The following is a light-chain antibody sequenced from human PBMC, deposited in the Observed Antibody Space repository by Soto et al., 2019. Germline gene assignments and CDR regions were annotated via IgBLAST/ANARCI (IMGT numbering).Light chain of an antibody. V-gene: IGKV1-5*01. Sequence: DIQMTQSPSTLSASVGDRVTITCRASQSISSWLAWYQQKPGKAPKLLIYDASSLESGVPSRFSGSGSGTEFTLTISSLQPDDFATYYCQQYNSYPWTFSQGTQGEIK. CDR2: DAS. J-gene: IGKJ1*01. CDR1: QSISSW. CDR3: QQYNSYPWT.